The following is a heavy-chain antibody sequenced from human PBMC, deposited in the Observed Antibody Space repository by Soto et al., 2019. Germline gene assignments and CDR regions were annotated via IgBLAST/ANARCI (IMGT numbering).Heavy chain of an antibody. CDR2: INPNSGGT. V-gene: IGHV1-2*02. CDR1: GYTFTGYY. CDR3: ARGNMVVAATLYYYYGMDV. J-gene: IGHJ6*02. Sequence: ASVKVSCKASGYTFTGYYMHWVRQAPGQGLEWMGWINPNSGGTNYAQKFQGRVTMTRDTSISTAYMELSRLRSDDTAVYYCARGNMVVAATLYYYYGMDVWAQGTTVTVSS. D-gene: IGHD2-15*01.